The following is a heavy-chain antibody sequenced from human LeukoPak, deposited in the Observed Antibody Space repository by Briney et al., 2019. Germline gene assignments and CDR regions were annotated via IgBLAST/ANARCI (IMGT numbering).Heavy chain of an antibody. Sequence: GGSLRLSCAASGFTFSSYGMHWVRQAPGKGLEWVAVISYDGSNKYYADSVKGRFTISRDNSKNTLYLQMNSLRAEDTAVYYCAKDLYLTGYSFDYWGQGTLVTVCS. D-gene: IGHD3-9*01. CDR1: GFTFSSYG. CDR3: AKDLYLTGYSFDY. CDR2: ISYDGSNK. J-gene: IGHJ4*02. V-gene: IGHV3-30*18.